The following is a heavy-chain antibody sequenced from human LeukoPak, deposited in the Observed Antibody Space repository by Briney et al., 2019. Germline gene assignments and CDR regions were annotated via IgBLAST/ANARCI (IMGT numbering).Heavy chain of an antibody. CDR1: GDSVSRSDSY. V-gene: IGHV4-39*01. Sequence: SETLSLTCSVSGDSVSRSDSYWDWIRQPPGKGLVWIVTIYDGGRTYYSPSLNSLSTISVNPTNNQFSLTLRSVTAADTAVYYCARRRYYDGSGYLEWGQGTLLSVSS. CDR3: ARRRYYDGSGYLE. J-gene: IGHJ1*01. CDR2: IYDGGRT. D-gene: IGHD3-22*01.